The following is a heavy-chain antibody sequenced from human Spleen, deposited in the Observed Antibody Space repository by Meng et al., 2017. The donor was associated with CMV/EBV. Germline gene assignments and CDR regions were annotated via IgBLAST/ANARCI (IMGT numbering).Heavy chain of an antibody. CDR2: ISYDGSSK. D-gene: IGHD2-15*01. V-gene: IGHV3-30*04. CDR3: ARDQGSGGGTFDY. Sequence: GGSLRLSCAASGFTFSSYPMHWVRQASGKGLEWVAVISYDGSSKYYADSVKGRFTISRDNSKNTLYLQMSSLRAEDTAVYYCARDQGSGGGTFDYWGQGTLVTVSS. CDR1: GFTFSSYP. J-gene: IGHJ4*02.